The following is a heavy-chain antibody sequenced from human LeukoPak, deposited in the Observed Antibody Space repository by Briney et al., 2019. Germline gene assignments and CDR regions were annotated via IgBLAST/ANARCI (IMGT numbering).Heavy chain of an antibody. J-gene: IGHJ5*02. CDR1: GGSISNYY. Sequence: PSETLSLTCTVSGGSISNYYWSWIRQPPGKGLEWIGYISYSGNTNYNPSLKSRVTISVDTSKNQFSLKLSSVTAADTAVYYCARGWTCRSSSWFDPWGQGTLVTVSS. V-gene: IGHV4-59*01. CDR2: ISYSGNT. D-gene: IGHD2-2*01. CDR3: ARGWTCRSSSWFDP.